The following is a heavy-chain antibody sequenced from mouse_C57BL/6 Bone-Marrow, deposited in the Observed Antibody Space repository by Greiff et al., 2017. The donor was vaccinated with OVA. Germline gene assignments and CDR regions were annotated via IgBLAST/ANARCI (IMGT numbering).Heavy chain of an antibody. CDR3: ARHDYWYFDV. V-gene: IGHV5-12*01. Sequence: EVKLVESGGGLVQPGGSLKLSCAASGFTFSDYYMYWVRQTPEKRLEWVAYISNGGGSTYYPDTVKGRFTISRDNAKNTLYLQMSRLKSEDTAMYYCARHDYWYFDVWGTGTTVTVSS. J-gene: IGHJ1*03. CDR2: ISNGGGST. CDR1: GFTFSDYY.